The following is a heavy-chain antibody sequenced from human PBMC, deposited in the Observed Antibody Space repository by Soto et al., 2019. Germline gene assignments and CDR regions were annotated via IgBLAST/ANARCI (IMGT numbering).Heavy chain of an antibody. CDR1: GGSISSSNW. D-gene: IGHD1-26*01. CDR2: IYHSGST. V-gene: IGHV4-4*02. J-gene: IGHJ4*02. Sequence: QVQLQESGPGLVQPSGTLSLTCAVSGGSISSSNWWSCVRQPPGKGLEWIGEIYHSGSTNYNPSLKSRVTIAVDKSTTRFSLKLGSVTAADTAVYYCARVPLRWRGWELRGFDYWGQGTLVTVSS. CDR3: ARVPLRWRGWELRGFDY.